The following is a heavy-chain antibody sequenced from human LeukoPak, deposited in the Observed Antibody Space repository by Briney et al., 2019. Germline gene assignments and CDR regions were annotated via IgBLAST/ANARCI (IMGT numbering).Heavy chain of an antibody. V-gene: IGHV4-59*10. D-gene: IGHD3-10*01. CDR1: GFTFSSYE. CDR2: IYTSGST. Sequence: PGGSLRLSCAASGFTFSSYEMNWVRQAPGKGLEWIGRIYTSGSTNYNPSLKSRVTMSVDTSKNQFSLKLSSVTAADTAVYYCARGPGGYLDYWGQGTLVTVSS. CDR3: ARGPGGYLDY. J-gene: IGHJ4*02.